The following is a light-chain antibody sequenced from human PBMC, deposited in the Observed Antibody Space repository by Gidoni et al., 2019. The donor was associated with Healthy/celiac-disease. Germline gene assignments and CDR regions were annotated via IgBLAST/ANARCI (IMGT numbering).Light chain of an antibody. CDR1: QSVLYSSNNKNY. Sequence: DIVMTQSPHSLAVSLGERATINCNSSQSVLYSSNNKNYLAWYQQKPGQPPTLLIYWACTRESGVPDRFSGSGSGTDFTLTNSSLEAGDVAVYYCQQYYSTPPTFGQGTKVEIK. CDR2: WAC. J-gene: IGKJ1*01. CDR3: QQYYSTPPT. V-gene: IGKV4-1*01.